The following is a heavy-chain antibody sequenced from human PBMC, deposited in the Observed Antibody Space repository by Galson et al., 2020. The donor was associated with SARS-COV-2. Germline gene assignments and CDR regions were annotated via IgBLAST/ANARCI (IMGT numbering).Heavy chain of an antibody. D-gene: IGHD6-25*01. J-gene: IGHJ4*02. CDR3: VKTARVGDY. Sequence: KIGESLKISCPASGFSFSDYYMSWIRQAPGKGLEYISYISQNSADIYYVDSVKGRFTTSRDNAKKSLYLEMNSLRVEDTAVYYCVKTARVGDYWGQGTLVTVSS. CDR1: GFSFSDYY. V-gene: IGHV3-11*01. CDR2: ISQNSADI.